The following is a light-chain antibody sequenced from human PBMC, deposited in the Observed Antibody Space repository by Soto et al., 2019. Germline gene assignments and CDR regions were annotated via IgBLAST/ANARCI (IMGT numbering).Light chain of an antibody. CDR2: DVS. J-gene: IGLJ3*02. CDR3: SSYTSSSTLL. Sequence: QSALTQPASVSGSPGQSITISCTGTSSDVGGYNYVSWYQHHPGKAPKLMIYDVSNRPSGVSSRFSGSKSGNTASLTISGLQAEDEADYYCSSYTSSSTLLFGGGTKLTVL. V-gene: IGLV2-14*03. CDR1: SSDVGGYNY.